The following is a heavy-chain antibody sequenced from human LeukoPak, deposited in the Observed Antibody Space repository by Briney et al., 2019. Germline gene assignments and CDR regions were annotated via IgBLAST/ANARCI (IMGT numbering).Heavy chain of an antibody. CDR1: GGLNSVYH. V-gene: IGHV4-4*07. CDR3: GRARYQSHDVFDV. CDR2: IYYSGNP. J-gene: IGHJ3*01. D-gene: IGHD2-2*01. Sequence: ADPLSLICTLWGGLNSVYHWIWPRHPTGKGVQCIGRIYYSGNPQHNPSLKSRVIMSMDTSKTQFALRLSSGTAADTAVYYGGRARYQSHDVFDVWGQGTMGTVSS.